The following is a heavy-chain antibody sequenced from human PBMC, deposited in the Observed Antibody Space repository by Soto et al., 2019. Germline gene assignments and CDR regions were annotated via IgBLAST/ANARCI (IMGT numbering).Heavy chain of an antibody. J-gene: IGHJ6*02. Sequence: EVQVLATGGGLIQPGGSLRLSCAASGFTVNSNYMSWVRQAPGEGLQWVSITNTGGTTYYADSVKGRFTVSRDNSKNTLYLQMNSLRAEDTAVYYWAKGDGFIMADWGQGTTVSVSS. V-gene: IGHV3-53*02. CDR2: TNTGGTT. D-gene: IGHD1-26*01. CDR1: GFTVNSNY. CDR3: AKGDGFIMAD.